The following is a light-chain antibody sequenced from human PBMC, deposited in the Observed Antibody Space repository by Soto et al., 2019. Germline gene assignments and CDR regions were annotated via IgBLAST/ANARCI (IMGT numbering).Light chain of an antibody. CDR2: GAS. J-gene: IGKJ1*01. Sequence: EIVLTQSPGTRSLSPGERATLSCRASQSVSSSYLAWYQQKPGQAPRLLIYGASSRATGIPDRFSGSGSGTDFTLTISRLEPEDFAVYYCQQWGSSSWTFGQGTKVDVK. V-gene: IGKV3-20*01. CDR3: QQWGSSSWT. CDR1: QSVSSSY.